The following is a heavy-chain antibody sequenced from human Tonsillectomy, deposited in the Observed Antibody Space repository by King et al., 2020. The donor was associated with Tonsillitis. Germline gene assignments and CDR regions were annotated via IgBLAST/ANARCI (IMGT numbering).Heavy chain of an antibody. Sequence: VQLVESGGGVVQPGGSLRLSCAASGFTLINYSMNWVRQAPGKGLEWVSYISTSSSTIYYADSVKGRFTISRDNAKNSLYLQVNSLRAEDTAVYYCARVRSSGTMSGVDYWGQGTLVTVSS. D-gene: IGHD3-10*02. J-gene: IGHJ4*02. CDR2: ISTSSSTI. CDR1: GFTLINYS. V-gene: IGHV3-48*01. CDR3: ARVRSSGTMSGVDY.